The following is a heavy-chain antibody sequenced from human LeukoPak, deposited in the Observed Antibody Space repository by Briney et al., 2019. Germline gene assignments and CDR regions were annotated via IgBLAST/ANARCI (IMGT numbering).Heavy chain of an antibody. CDR3: ARKGLTGDLLGAFDI. Sequence: PGGSLRLSCAASGFTFSTYNMNWVRQAPGKGLQWLSSISSTSTDKSYADSVKGRFTISRDNAKNSLYLQMNSLRVEDTAVYYCARKGLTGDLLGAFDIWGQGTMVTVSS. CDR2: ISSTSTDK. V-gene: IGHV3-21*01. J-gene: IGHJ3*02. CDR1: GFTFSTYN. D-gene: IGHD7-27*01.